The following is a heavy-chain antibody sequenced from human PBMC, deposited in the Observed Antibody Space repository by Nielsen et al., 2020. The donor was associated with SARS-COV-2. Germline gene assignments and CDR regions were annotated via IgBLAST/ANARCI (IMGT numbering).Heavy chain of an antibody. J-gene: IGHJ2*01. CDR1: GGSINSYY. CDR2: VHYSGIT. D-gene: IGHD4-17*01. V-gene: IGHV4-59*08. CDR3: ARHGDTSGDLYWYFDL. Sequence: SETLSLTCTVSGGSINSYYWSWIRQSPGKGLEWIGYVHYSGITDYNPSLKTRLTISADTSQNQVSLNLGAVTAADTAVYYCARHGDTSGDLYWYFDLWGRGTLVAVSS.